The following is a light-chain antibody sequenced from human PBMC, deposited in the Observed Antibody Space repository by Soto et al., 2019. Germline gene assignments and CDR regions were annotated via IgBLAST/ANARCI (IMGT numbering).Light chain of an antibody. J-gene: IGKJ1*01. V-gene: IGKV1-5*01. CDR2: DAS. CDR1: QSIRRW. Sequence: DIQMTQSPSMLSASVGDRVTIACRASQSIRRWLAWYQQKPGKAPKLLIFDASTLESGVPSRFSGRGSETEFTLTISSLQPDDFATYYCQQYNSYSPETFGQGTKV. CDR3: QQYNSYSPET.